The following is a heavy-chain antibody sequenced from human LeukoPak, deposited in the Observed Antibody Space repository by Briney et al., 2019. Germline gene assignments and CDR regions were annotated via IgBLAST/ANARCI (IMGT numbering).Heavy chain of an antibody. CDR1: GGSISSSSYY. Sequence: SETLSLTCTVFGGSISSSSYYWGWIRQPPGKGLEWIGSIYYSGSTYYNPSLKSRVTISVDTSKNQFSLKLSSVTAADTAVYYCAGNGDKYYFDYWGQGTLVTVSS. J-gene: IGHJ4*02. CDR3: AGNGDKYYFDY. V-gene: IGHV4-39*01. D-gene: IGHD3-10*01. CDR2: IYYSGST.